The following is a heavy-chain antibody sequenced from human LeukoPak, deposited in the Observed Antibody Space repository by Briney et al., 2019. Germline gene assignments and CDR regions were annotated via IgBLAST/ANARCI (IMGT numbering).Heavy chain of an antibody. J-gene: IGHJ6*03. CDR2: IYYSGST. CDR1: GGSISSYY. Sequence: SETLSLTCTVSGGSISSYYWSWIRQPPGKGLEWIGYIYYSGSTNYNPSLKSRVTISVDTSKNQFSLKLSSVTAADTALYYCARTTEAHSWRTRYYDYYMDVWGKGTTVTV. V-gene: IGHV4-59*01. CDR3: ARTTEAHSWRTRYYDYYMDV. D-gene: IGHD6-13*01.